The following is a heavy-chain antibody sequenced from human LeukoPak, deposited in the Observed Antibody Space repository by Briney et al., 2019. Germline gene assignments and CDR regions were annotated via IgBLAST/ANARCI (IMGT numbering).Heavy chain of an antibody. V-gene: IGHV3-30*04. D-gene: IGHD2-15*01. CDR1: GFKFTSYN. CDR3: LRDFPTGSGRFDH. Sequence: GGSLRLSCVASGFKFTSYNFHWVRRGPGKGLEWVAAISYDGNIRYSDSLQGRFTISRDNSKNTLCLQMNSLRSEDTAVYYCLRDFPTGSGRFDHWGQGTLVTVSS. CDR2: ISYDGNIR. J-gene: IGHJ4*02.